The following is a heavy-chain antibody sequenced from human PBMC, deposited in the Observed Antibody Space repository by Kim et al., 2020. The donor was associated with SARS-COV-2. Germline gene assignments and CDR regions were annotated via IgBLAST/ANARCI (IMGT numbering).Heavy chain of an antibody. V-gene: IGHV4-59*08. CDR2: IYYSGST. CDR3: ARWAEDDILTGYYRIDP. CDR1: GGSISSYY. J-gene: IGHJ5*02. D-gene: IGHD3-9*01. Sequence: SETLSLTCTVSGGSISSYYWSWIRQPPGKGLEWIGYIYYSGSTNYNPSLKSRVTISVDTSKNQFSLKLSSVTAADTAVYYCARWAEDDILTGYYRIDPWGQGTLVTVSS.